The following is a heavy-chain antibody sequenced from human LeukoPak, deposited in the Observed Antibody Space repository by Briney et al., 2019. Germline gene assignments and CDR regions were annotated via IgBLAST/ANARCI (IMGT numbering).Heavy chain of an antibody. CDR1: GFTFDDYA. Sequence: GGSLRLSCAASGFTFDDYAMHWVRQAPGKGLEWVSLISGDGGSTYYADSVKGRFTVSRDNSKNSLYLQMNSLRTEDTALYYCAKDSRKPYDFWSGYHFDYWGQGTLVTVSS. CDR3: AKDSRKPYDFWSGYHFDY. D-gene: IGHD3-3*01. J-gene: IGHJ4*02. CDR2: ISGDGGST. V-gene: IGHV3-43*02.